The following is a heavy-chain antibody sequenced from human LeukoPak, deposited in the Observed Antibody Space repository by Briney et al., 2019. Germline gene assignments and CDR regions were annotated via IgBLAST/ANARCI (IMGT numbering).Heavy chain of an antibody. V-gene: IGHV1-8*01. D-gene: IGHD3-10*01. CDR1: GYTLTELS. Sequence: ASVKVSCKVSGYTLTELSMHWVRQAPGQGLEWMGWMNPNSGNTGYAQKFQGRVTMTRNTSISTAYMELSSLRSEDTAVYYCARARAGALFDLWGRGTLVTVSS. CDR3: ARARAGALFDL. J-gene: IGHJ2*01. CDR2: MNPNSGNT.